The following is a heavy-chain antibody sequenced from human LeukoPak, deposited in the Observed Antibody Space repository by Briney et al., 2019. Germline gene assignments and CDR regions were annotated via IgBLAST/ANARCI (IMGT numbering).Heavy chain of an antibody. CDR3: ARTTFTTFVNWFDP. CDR2: TYYRSKWYS. J-gene: IGHJ5*02. D-gene: IGHD1-1*01. Sequence: SQTLSLTCAISGDSVSSKSAAWNWIRQSPSRGLEWLGRTYYRSKWYSDYAVSVKSRITINPDTSKNQFSLQLSSVTPEDTAVYFCARTTFTTFVNWFDPWGQGTLVTVSS. CDR1: GDSVSSKSAA. V-gene: IGHV6-1*01.